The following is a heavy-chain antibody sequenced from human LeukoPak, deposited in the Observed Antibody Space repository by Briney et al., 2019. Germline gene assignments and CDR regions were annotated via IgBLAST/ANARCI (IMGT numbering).Heavy chain of an antibody. CDR2: IFYSGST. CDR1: GGSFSGYY. CDR3: AKSNGYGLIDI. Sequence: SSETLSLTCAVYGGSFSGYYWGWVRQPPGKALEWIGNIFYSGSTYYSPSLKSRVTISLDTSRNQFSLKLNSVTAADTAVYYCAKSNGYGLIDIWGQGTMVTVSS. V-gene: IGHV4-34*12. J-gene: IGHJ3*02. D-gene: IGHD3-22*01.